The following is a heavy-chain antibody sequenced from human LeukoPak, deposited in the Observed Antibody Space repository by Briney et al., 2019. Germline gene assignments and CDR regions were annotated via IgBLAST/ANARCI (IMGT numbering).Heavy chain of an antibody. V-gene: IGHV4-59*01. D-gene: IGHD6-19*01. CDR1: GGSMSSYY. CDR3: ARRYSSGWSPTFDY. J-gene: IGHJ4*02. CDR2: IYKSGGT. Sequence: PSETLSLTCTVSGGSMSSYYWSWIRQPPGKGLEWIGYIYKSGGTNYNPSVRSRVSISLDTSKNQFPLKLSSVTAADTAVYFCARRYSSGWSPTFDYWGQGILVTVST.